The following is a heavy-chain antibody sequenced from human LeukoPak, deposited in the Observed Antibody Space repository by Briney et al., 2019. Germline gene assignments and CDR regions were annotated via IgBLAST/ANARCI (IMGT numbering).Heavy chain of an antibody. CDR1: GSTFSSYW. V-gene: IGHV3-9*01. CDR3: AKDNGYYYYYMDV. J-gene: IGHJ6*03. Sequence: GGSLRLSCAASGSTFSSYWMHWVRQAPGKGLEWVSGISWSSDRIGYADSVKGRFTISRDNAKKSLYLQMNSLRTEDTALYYCAKDNGYYYYYMDVWGKGTTVTVSS. CDR2: ISWSSDRI.